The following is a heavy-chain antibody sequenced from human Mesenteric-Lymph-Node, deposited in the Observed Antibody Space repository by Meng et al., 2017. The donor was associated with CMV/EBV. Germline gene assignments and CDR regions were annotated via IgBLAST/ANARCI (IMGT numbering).Heavy chain of an antibody. CDR1: GFTFSSYS. J-gene: IGHJ6*02. V-gene: IGHV3-21*01. CDR2: ISSSSSYI. CDR3: ARDRGQQLVRETDV. D-gene: IGHD6-13*01. Sequence: GESLKISCAASGFTFSSYSMNWVRQAPGKGLEWVSSISSSSSYIYYADSVKGRFTISRDNAKNSLYLQMNSLRAEDTAVYYCARDRGQQLVRETDVWGQGTTVTVSS.